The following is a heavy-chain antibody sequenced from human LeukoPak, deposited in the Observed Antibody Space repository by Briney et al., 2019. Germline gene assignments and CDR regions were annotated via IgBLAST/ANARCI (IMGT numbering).Heavy chain of an antibody. CDR1: GYTFTGYY. D-gene: IGHD1-14*01. CDR3: ARGYPLDY. J-gene: IGHJ4*02. CDR2: INPNSGGT. V-gene: IGHV1-2*02. Sequence: ASVKVSCKASGYTFTGYYMHWVRQAPGQGLEWMGWINPNSGGTNHAQKFQGRGTMTMDTSISTAYMELSRLRSDDTAVYYCARGYPLDYWGQGTLVTVSS.